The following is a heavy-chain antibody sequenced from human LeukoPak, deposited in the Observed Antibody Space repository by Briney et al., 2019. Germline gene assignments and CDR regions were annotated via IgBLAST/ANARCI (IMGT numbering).Heavy chain of an antibody. Sequence: KPSETLSLTCTVSGGSISSYYWSWIRQPPGKGLEWIGYIYYGGSTNYNPSLKSRVTISVDTSKNQFSLKLSSVTAADTAVYYCARAIVGATADWGQGTLVTVSS. D-gene: IGHD1-26*01. CDR3: ARAIVGATAD. CDR2: IYYGGST. V-gene: IGHV4-59*01. J-gene: IGHJ4*02. CDR1: GGSISSYY.